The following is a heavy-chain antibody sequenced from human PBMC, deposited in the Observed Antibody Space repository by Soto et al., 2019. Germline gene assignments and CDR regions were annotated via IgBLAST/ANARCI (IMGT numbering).Heavy chain of an antibody. V-gene: IGHV4-59*01. J-gene: IGHJ4*02. CDR3: ARGWSSSWPY. D-gene: IGHD6-13*01. Sequence: SETLSLTCTVSSGSISSYFWSWIRQAPGKGLEWIAFKHDTGSTNYNPSLKGRVSISVDASKNQISLTVNSVTAADTAVYYCARGWSSSWPYWGQGILVTVSS. CDR1: SGSISSYF. CDR2: KHDTGST.